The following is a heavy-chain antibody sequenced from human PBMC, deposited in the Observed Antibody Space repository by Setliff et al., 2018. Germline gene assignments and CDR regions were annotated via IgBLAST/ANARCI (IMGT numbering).Heavy chain of an antibody. Sequence: PGGSLRLSCVVSGFSFSNYGMTWVRQAPGKGLEWVALIRYDGRSEYADSVKGRFSMSRDNSKNTLYLQMNSLRTEDTAVYYCATDGVQNYNLDYWGQGTLVTVSS. CDR3: ATDGVQNYNLDY. D-gene: IGHD1-1*01. J-gene: IGHJ4*02. V-gene: IGHV3-30*02. CDR1: GFSFSNYG. CDR2: IRYDGRSE.